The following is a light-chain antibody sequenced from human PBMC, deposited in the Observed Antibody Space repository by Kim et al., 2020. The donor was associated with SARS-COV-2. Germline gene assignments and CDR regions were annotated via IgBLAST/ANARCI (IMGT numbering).Light chain of an antibody. Sequence: AAVGDRVTITCRASQSISSYLNWYQQKPGKAPKLLIYAASSLQSGVPSRFSGSGSGTDFTLTISSLQPEDFATYYCQQSYSTLLTFGGGTKVDIK. V-gene: IGKV1-39*01. CDR2: AAS. CDR3: QQSYSTLLT. J-gene: IGKJ4*01. CDR1: QSISSY.